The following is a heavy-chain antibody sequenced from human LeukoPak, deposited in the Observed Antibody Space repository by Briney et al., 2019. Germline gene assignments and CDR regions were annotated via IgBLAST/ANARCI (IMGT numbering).Heavy chain of an antibody. J-gene: IGHJ4*02. Sequence: SETLSLTCTVSGGSISSYQWSWIRQPPGKGLEWVGYISYSGFTNYNPSLKSRVTISLDTSKNQFSLKLTSVTAADTAVYYCAGHHPRNTVDFWGQGTLVTVSS. V-gene: IGHV4-59*08. CDR3: AGHHPRNTVDF. CDR1: GGSISSYQ. D-gene: IGHD2/OR15-2a*01. CDR2: ISYSGFT.